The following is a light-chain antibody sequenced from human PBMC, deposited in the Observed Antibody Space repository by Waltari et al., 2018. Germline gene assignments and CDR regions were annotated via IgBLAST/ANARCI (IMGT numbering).Light chain of an antibody. CDR2: RSV. Sequence: QSVLTQPPSASGTPGQRVTISCSGSYSNIGSNVVNWYQQLPGKAPKLLIYRSVRMPSGGPVRFSGCKSGSSASLAIDGLHSEDEADYYCASWDDSLNGHWVFGGGTKVTGL. V-gene: IGLV1-44*01. CDR1: YSNIGSNV. J-gene: IGLJ3*02. CDR3: ASWDDSLNGHWV.